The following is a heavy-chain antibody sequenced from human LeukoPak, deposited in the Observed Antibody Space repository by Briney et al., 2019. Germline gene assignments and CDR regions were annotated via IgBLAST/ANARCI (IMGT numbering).Heavy chain of an antibody. CDR3: ARLVQGYCSGGSCYYFDY. CDR2: LYPGDSDP. V-gene: IGHV5-51*01. Sequence: KVGESLKISCKGSGYSFTSNWIGWVRQMPGGGLEWMGILYPGDSDPRYSPSFQGQVTFSADNSISTAYLQWSSLKASDTAMYYCARLVQGYCSGGSCYYFDYWGQGTLVTVSS. D-gene: IGHD2-15*01. CDR1: GYSFTSNW. J-gene: IGHJ4*02.